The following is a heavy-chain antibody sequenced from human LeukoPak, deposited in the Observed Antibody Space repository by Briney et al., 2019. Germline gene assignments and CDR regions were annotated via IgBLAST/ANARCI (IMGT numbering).Heavy chain of an antibody. D-gene: IGHD3-22*01. CDR3: ARFGYYGDY. V-gene: IGHV4-34*01. J-gene: IGHJ4*02. CDR2: IYHSGST. CDR1: GGSFSGYY. Sequence: SETLSLTCAVYGGSFSGYYWSWIRQPPGKGLEWIGEIYHSGSTNYNPSLKSRVTISVDKSKNQFSLKLSSVTAADTAVYYCARFGYYGDYWGQGTLVTVSS.